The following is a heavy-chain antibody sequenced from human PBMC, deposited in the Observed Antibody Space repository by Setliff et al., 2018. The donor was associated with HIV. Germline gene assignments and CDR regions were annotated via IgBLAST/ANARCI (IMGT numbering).Heavy chain of an antibody. J-gene: IGHJ5*02. D-gene: IGHD2-8*01. CDR3: ARRGRDGVLIVFATGFDP. CDR2: IHSGGST. Sequence: SETLSLTCSVSGASMSGFYWNWIRQPAGKGLEWIGRIHSGGSTNHNPSLKSRVTMSVDTSENQFSLKLNSVTAADTAVYYCARRGRDGVLIVFATGFDPWGQGTLVTVS. CDR1: GASMSGFY. V-gene: IGHV4-4*07.